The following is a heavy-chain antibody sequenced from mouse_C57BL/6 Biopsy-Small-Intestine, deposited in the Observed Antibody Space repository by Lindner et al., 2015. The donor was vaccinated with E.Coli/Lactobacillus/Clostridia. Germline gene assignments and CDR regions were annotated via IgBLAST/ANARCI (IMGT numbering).Heavy chain of an antibody. CDR1: NYKFSSYA. V-gene: IGHV1-81*01. J-gene: IGHJ4*01. CDR3: ARDLDSGSFFSFDY. Sequence: SVKVSCKASNYKFSSYAISWVRQAPGQGLEWMGSITVYNGNTNYAQKLQGRVTLTADTTTSTAYMELRGLRSDDTAVYYCARDLDSGSFFSFDYWGQGTLVTVSS. CDR2: ITVYNGNT. D-gene: IGHD1-3*01.